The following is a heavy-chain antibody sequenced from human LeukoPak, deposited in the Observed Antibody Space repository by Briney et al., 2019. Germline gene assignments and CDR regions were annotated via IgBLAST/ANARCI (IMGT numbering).Heavy chain of an antibody. V-gene: IGHV3-74*01. Sequence: GGSLRLSCAASGFTFSSYWMHWVRQAPGKGLVWVSRINSDGSSTTYADSVKGRFTISRDNSKNTLYLQMNSLRAEDTAVYYCVQSSPTIDYWGQGTLVTVS. J-gene: IGHJ4*02. CDR2: INSDGSST. CDR1: GFTFSSYW. D-gene: IGHD5-12*01. CDR3: VQSSPTIDY.